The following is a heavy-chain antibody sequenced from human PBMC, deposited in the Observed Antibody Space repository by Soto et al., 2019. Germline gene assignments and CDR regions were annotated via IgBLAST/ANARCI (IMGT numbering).Heavy chain of an antibody. CDR2: INWNSGSI. CDR1: GFTFDDYA. Sequence: GGSLRLSCAASGFTFDDYAMHWVRQAPGKGLEWVSGINWNSGSIGYADSVKGRLTISRDNAKTSLYLQMNSLRAEDTALYYCAKDRGSGSYAANYYYYGMDVWGQGTTVTVSS. D-gene: IGHD3-10*01. V-gene: IGHV3-9*01. J-gene: IGHJ6*02. CDR3: AKDRGSGSYAANYYYYGMDV.